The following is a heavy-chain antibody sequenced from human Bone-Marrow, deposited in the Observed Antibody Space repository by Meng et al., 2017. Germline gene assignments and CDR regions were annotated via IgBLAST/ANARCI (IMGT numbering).Heavy chain of an antibody. J-gene: IGHJ5*02. CDR2: ISGSGGST. CDR1: GFTFRSYD. V-gene: IGHV3-23*01. D-gene: IGHD3-16*01. Sequence: EVQLLVSGGGLVQPGGSLRLFCAVSGFTFRSYDMSLVRQASGKELEWVSAISGSGGSTYYADSVKGRFTISRDNSKNTLYLQMNSLRAEDTAVYYCAKDWGDRWGQGTLVTVSS. CDR3: AKDWGDR.